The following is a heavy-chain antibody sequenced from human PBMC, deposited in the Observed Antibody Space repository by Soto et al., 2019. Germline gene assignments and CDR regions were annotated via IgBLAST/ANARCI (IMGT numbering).Heavy chain of an antibody. CDR2: IYYSGST. CDR1: GGSISSYY. Sequence: QVQLQESGPGLVKPSETLSLTCTVSGGSISSYYWSWIRQPPGKGLEWIGYIYYSGSTNYNPSIKSRVTISVAASKHQFSLKLSSVTAADAAVYYCARRIAAAATYGFDPWGQGTLVTVSS. CDR3: ARRIAAAATYGFDP. V-gene: IGHV4-59*01. D-gene: IGHD6-13*01. J-gene: IGHJ5*02.